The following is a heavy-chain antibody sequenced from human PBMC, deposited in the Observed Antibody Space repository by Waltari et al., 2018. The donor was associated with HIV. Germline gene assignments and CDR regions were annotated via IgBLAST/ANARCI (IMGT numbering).Heavy chain of an antibody. D-gene: IGHD3-16*01. CDR2: ISNDGSNK. V-gene: IGHV3-30*04. CDR1: GLAFSSYA. Sequence: QVQLVESGGGVVKPGRSLRLSCAASGLAFSSYAMHWVREAPGKGLEWVAVISNDGSNKYYADSVKGRFTISRDNSKNTLYLQMNSLRAEDTAVYYCARDWGSLRDDYYYYGMDVWGQGTTVTVSS. CDR3: ARDWGSLRDDYYYYGMDV. J-gene: IGHJ6*02.